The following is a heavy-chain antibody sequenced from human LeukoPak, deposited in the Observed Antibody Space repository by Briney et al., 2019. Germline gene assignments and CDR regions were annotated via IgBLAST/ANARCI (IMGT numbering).Heavy chain of an antibody. CDR3: ARAPEDDDAFDI. J-gene: IGHJ3*02. V-gene: IGHV3-23*01. Sequence: GGSLRLSCAASGFTFSSYSMDWVRQAPGKGLEWVSSISGSGGSTYYADSVKGRFTISRDNSKNTLYLQMNSLRAEDTAVYYCARAPEDDDAFDIWGQGTMVTVSS. D-gene: IGHD1-14*01. CDR2: ISGSGGST. CDR1: GFTFSSYS.